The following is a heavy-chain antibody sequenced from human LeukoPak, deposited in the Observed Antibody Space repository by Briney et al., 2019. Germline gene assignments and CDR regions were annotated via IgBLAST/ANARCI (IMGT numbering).Heavy chain of an antibody. V-gene: IGHV3-21*01. J-gene: IGHJ4*02. CDR2: ITSTTTYT. Sequence: PGGSLRLSCSASGFIFNTFGMNWVRQAPGKGLEWVSSITSTTTYTYYADSVKGRFTISRDNAKNSLFLQMNSLRAEDTAVYYCARAKDTATKAYYFDYWGQGTLVTVSS. D-gene: IGHD5-18*01. CDR1: GFIFNTFG. CDR3: ARAKDTATKAYYFDY.